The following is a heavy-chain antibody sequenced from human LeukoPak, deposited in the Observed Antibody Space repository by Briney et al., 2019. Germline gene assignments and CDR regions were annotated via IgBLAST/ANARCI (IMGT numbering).Heavy chain of an antibody. CDR3: ARARWYCSSTSCSGYYFDY. CDR1: GFTFSSYS. Sequence: GGSLRLSCAASGFTFSSYSMNWVRQAPGKGLEWVSSISSSSSYIYYADSVKGRFTISRDNAKNSLYLQMNSLRAEDTAVYYCARARWYCSSTSCSGYYFDYWGQGTLVTVSS. D-gene: IGHD2-2*01. V-gene: IGHV3-21*01. J-gene: IGHJ4*02. CDR2: ISSSSSYI.